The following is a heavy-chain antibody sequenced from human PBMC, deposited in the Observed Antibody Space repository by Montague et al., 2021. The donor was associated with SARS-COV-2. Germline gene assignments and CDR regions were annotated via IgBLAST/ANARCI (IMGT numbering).Heavy chain of an antibody. Sequence: TLSLTCTVSGASISSGDWYWTRLNPRPGRGLYWVVYINYSGSTYYNPSLKSRVTISVDTSKNQFSLKLSSVTAADTAVYYCARARIVVVINAFDIRGQGIMVTVSS. CDR1: GASISSGDWY. V-gene: IGHV4-31*03. CDR2: INYSGST. CDR3: ARARIVVVINAFDI. J-gene: IGHJ3*02. D-gene: IGHD3-22*01.